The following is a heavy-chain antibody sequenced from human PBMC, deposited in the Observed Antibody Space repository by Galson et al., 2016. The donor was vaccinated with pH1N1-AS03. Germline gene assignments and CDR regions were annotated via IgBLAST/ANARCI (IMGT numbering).Heavy chain of an antibody. CDR2: LDGGGDGT. V-gene: IGHV3-23*01. Sequence: SLRLSCAASGFSVRANAMSWVRQAPGKGLEWVASLDGGGDGTHYAGAVRGRFSISRGTSENKVYLQMNSLRAEDTALYYCAKDVFGWAFDVWGRGTMVTVSS. D-gene: IGHD3-10*01. CDR3: AKDVFGWAFDV. CDR1: GFSVRANA. J-gene: IGHJ3*01.